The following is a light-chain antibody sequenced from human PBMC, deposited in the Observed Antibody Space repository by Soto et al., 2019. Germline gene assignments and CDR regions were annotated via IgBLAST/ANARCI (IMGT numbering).Light chain of an antibody. V-gene: IGKV2-30*02. J-gene: IGKJ5*01. CDR2: KVS. CDR1: QSLVHSDVIAS. Sequence: PLSLPVTLGHPASISCRSNQSLVHSDVIASFSWFQQRPGRPARRLICKVSHRDSVVTARFSGSGSGTDFALKTSRVEAADVGVYYCMPGTPWPITFGQGTRLDI. CDR3: MPGTPWPIT.